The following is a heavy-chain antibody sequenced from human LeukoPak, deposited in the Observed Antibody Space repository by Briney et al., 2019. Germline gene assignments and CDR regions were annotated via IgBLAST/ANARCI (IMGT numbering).Heavy chain of an antibody. V-gene: IGHV3-53*01. Sequence: GGSLRLSCAASGFTVSSNYMSWVRQAPGKGLEWVSVIYSGGSTYYADSVKGRFTISRDNSKNTLYLQMNSLRAEDTAVYYCAREIVGTSYYYYYMDVWGKGTTVTVSS. D-gene: IGHD2-21*01. J-gene: IGHJ6*03. CDR3: AREIVGTSYYYYYMDV. CDR1: GFTVSSNY. CDR2: IYSGGST.